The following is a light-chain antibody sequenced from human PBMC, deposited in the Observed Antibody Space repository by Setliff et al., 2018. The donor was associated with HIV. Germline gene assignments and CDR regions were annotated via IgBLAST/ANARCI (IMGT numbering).Light chain of an antibody. CDR1: SSDVGGYNY. CDR3: SSYTRDATVM. V-gene: IGLV2-14*01. J-gene: IGLJ3*02. Sequence: ALTQPASVSGSPGQSITVSCTGTSSDVGGYNYVSWYQYHPGKAPKLMIYEVNNRPSGVSDRFSGSKSGNTASLTISGLQAEDEGDYYCSSYTRDATVMFGGGTKVTVL. CDR2: EVN.